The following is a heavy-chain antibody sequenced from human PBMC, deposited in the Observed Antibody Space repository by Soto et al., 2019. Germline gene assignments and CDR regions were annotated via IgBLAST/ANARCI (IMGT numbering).Heavy chain of an antibody. CDR2: IIPILGTG. D-gene: IGHD3-10*01. Sequence: QVQLVQSGPEVKKSGSSVKVSCKLSGGTFTSETISWVRQAPGQGLEWMGRIIPILGTGNYAQKFQGRITITEDKSTNTGYMELSSLTSEDTAVYSGAREEGSYNMGTFPFSYMDVWGNGTTVTVSS. CDR1: GGTFTSET. J-gene: IGHJ6*03. CDR3: AREEGSYNMGTFPFSYMDV. V-gene: IGHV1-69*08.